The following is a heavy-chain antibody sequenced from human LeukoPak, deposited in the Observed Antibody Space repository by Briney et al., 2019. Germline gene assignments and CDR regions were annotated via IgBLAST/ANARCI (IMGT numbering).Heavy chain of an antibody. D-gene: IGHD5-18*01. CDR1: GFTFSSYG. CDR3: AKEQDTAMAIDY. V-gene: IGHV3-30*02. J-gene: IGHJ4*02. CDR2: IRYDGSNK. Sequence: GGSLRLSCAASGFTFSSYGMHWVRQAPGKGLEWVAFIRYDGSNKYYADSVKGRFTISRDNSKNTLCLQMNSLRAEDTAVYYCAKEQDTAMAIDYWGQGTLVTVSS.